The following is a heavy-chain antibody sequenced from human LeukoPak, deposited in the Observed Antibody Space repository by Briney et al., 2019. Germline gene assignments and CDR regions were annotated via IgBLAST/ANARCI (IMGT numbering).Heavy chain of an antibody. Sequence: TSETLSLTCAVYGGSFSGYYWSWIRQPPGKGLEWIGEINHSGSTNYNPSLKSRVTIPVDTSKNQFSLKLSSVTAADTAVYYCARHSGRDSSSSPYDYWGQGTLVTVSS. CDR1: GGSFSGYY. D-gene: IGHD6-6*01. J-gene: IGHJ4*02. CDR3: ARHSGRDSSSSPYDY. CDR2: INHSGST. V-gene: IGHV4-34*01.